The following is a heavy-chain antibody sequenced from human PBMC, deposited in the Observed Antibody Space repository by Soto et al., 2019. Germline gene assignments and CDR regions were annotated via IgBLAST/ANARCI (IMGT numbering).Heavy chain of an antibody. D-gene: IGHD6-13*01. Sequence: ASVKVSCKASGGTFSSYRINWVRQAPGQGLEWVGGIVPIYRTADYAQRFQGRVTITADESARTAYLEVRSLKSQDTAVYYCARDSGAKLSSSWGQGTLVTVSS. J-gene: IGHJ4*02. V-gene: IGHV1-69*13. CDR2: IVPIYRTA. CDR3: ARDSGAKLSSS. CDR1: GGTFSSYR.